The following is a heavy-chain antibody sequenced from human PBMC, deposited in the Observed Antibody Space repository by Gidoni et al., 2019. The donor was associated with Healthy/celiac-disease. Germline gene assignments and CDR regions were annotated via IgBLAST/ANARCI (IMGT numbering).Heavy chain of an antibody. CDR3: AKDRGRGLWYFDL. CDR1: GFTFSSYA. J-gene: IGHJ2*01. V-gene: IGHV3-23*01. Sequence: EVQLLESGGGLVQPGGSLRLSCAASGFTFSSYAMSWVRQAPGKGLEWVSAISGSGGSTYYADSVKGRFTISRDKSKNTLYLQMNSLRAEDTAVYYCAKDRGRGLWYFDLWGRGTLVTVSS. CDR2: ISGSGGST. D-gene: IGHD3-10*01.